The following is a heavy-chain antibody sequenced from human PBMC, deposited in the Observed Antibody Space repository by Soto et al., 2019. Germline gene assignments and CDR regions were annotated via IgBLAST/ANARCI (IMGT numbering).Heavy chain of an antibody. Sequence: ASVKVSCKASGYTFTGYYMHWVRQAPGQGLEWMGWINPNSGGTNYAQKFQGWVTMTRDTSISTAYMELSRLRSDDTAVYYCARINLWEYSSGWTPGDAFDIWGQGTMVTVSS. CDR3: ARINLWEYSSGWTPGDAFDI. D-gene: IGHD6-19*01. J-gene: IGHJ3*02. CDR2: INPNSGGT. CDR1: GYTFTGYY. V-gene: IGHV1-2*04.